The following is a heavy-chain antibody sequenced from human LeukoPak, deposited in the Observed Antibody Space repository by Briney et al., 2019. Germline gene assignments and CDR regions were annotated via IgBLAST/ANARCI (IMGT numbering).Heavy chain of an antibody. CDR2: IITIFGTA. J-gene: IGHJ5*02. CDR3: ARGGFYCSSTSCLPNWFDP. Sequence: GSSVKVSCKASGGTFSSYAISWVRQAPGQGREWRGGIITIFGTANYAQNFQGRVTSTTDESTSTAHMELSSLRAEDTAVYYCARGGFYCSSTSCLPNWFDPWGQGTLVTVPS. D-gene: IGHD2-2*01. CDR1: GGTFSSYA. V-gene: IGHV1-69*05.